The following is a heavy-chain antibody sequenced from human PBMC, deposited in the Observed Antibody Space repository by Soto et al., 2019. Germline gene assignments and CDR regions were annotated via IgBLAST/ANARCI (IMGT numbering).Heavy chain of an antibody. D-gene: IGHD3-16*02. CDR1: GFTFSSYG. CDR2: ISYDGSNK. V-gene: IGHV3-30*18. J-gene: IGHJ4*02. CDR3: AKPMITFGGVIVIPFDY. Sequence: QVQLVESGGGVVQPGRSLRLSCAASGFTFSSYGMHWVRQAPGKGLEWVAVISYDGSNKYYADSVKGRFTISRDNSKNTLYLQMNSLRAEDTAVYYCAKPMITFGGVIVIPFDYWGQGTLVTVSS.